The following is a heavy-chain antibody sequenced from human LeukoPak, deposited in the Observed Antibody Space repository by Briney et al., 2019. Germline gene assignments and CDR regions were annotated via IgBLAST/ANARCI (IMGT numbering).Heavy chain of an antibody. CDR3: ARSVDGGNSPFDY. CDR1: GFSISSSNW. D-gene: IGHD4-23*01. J-gene: IGHJ4*02. Sequence: SDTLSLTCTVSGFSISSSNWWGWIRQPRGKGLEWIGYVYYSGSTYYNPSLKSRVTISVDTSKNQFSLKLSSVTPVDTAVYYCARSVDGGNSPFDYWGQGTLVTVSS. V-gene: IGHV4-28*01. CDR2: VYYSGST.